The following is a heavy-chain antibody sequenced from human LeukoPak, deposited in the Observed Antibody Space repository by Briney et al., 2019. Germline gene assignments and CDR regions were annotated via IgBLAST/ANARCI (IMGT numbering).Heavy chain of an antibody. CDR2: ISADGSVT. CDR3: ATAGGDGSRMGFDP. J-gene: IGHJ5*02. D-gene: IGHD2-15*01. V-gene: IGHV3-74*01. Sequence: PGGSLRLSCADSGFTFSRYWMHWVLQTPGKGLVWVSCISADGSVTRYADSVKGRFTISRDNTKSTLYLQMHSLRAEDTAVYYCATAGGDGSRMGFDPWGQGTLVTVSS. CDR1: GFTFSRYW.